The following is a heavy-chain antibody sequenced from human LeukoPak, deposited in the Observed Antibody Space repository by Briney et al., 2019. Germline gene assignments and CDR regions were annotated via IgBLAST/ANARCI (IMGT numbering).Heavy chain of an antibody. CDR1: GFTFGDYY. CDR3: ESHSSRAFRL. CDR2: ISSSGSTI. Sequence: GGSLRLSCAAAGFTFGDYYMSWSRQAPGKGLEWVSYISSSGSTIYYADSVKGRFTISRDNAKNSGYLQMNSLRGEGTAGYYCESHSSRAFRLWGRGPLVP. J-gene: IGHJ2*01. V-gene: IGHV3-11*01. D-gene: IGHD6-19*01.